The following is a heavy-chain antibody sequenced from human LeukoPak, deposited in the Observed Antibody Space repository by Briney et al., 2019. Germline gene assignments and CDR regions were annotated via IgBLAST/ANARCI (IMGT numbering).Heavy chain of an antibody. J-gene: IGHJ4*02. D-gene: IGHD3-10*01. CDR1: VSTFTNYG. CDR3: ARGQAGMVRGVGVGGGDFDY. Sequence: ASVTLSFTSSVSTFTNYGISWVRQAPGHGLEWMGWISTYTGNTNYAQKLHGSVTMTTDTATSTAYMELRSLTSDDTAVYYCARGQAGMVRGVGVGGGDFDYWGQGTLVTVSS. CDR2: ISTYTGNT. V-gene: IGHV1-18*04.